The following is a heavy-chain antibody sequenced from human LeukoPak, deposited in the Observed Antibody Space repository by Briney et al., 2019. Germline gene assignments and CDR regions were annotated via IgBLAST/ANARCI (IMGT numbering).Heavy chain of an antibody. V-gene: IGHV1-46*01. CDR3: ARDAVYYDFWSGYHSWFDP. CDR2: INPSGGST. D-gene: IGHD3-3*01. Sequence: ASVKVSCTASGYTFSDYYIHWVRVAPGQGLEWMGFINPSGGSTSYAQKFQGRVTMTRDTSTSTVYMELSSLRSEDTAAYYCARDAVYYDFWSGYHSWFDPWGQGTLVTVSS. J-gene: IGHJ5*02. CDR1: GYTFSDYY.